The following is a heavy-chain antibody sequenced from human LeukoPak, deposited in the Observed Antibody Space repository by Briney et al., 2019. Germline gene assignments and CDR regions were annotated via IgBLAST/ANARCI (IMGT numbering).Heavy chain of an antibody. CDR1: GFAFSSYG. D-gene: IGHD3-22*01. J-gene: IGHJ4*02. Sequence: GGSLRLSCEASGFAFSSYGMPWVRQAPGKGLEWVGIIWFDGSNKYYADSVKGRFTISRDNSKNTLYLQMNSLRAEDTAVYYCARDRWADSSGYYYLFDYWGQGTLVTVSS. V-gene: IGHV3-33*01. CDR2: IWFDGSNK. CDR3: ARDRWADSSGYYYLFDY.